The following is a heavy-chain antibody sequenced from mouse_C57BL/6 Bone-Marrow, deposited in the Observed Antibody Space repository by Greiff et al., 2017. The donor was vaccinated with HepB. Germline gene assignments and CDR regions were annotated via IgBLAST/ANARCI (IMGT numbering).Heavy chain of an antibody. CDR3: ARHRWCSWVAY. D-gene: IGHD1-1*02. V-gene: IGHV5-6*01. CDR2: ISSGGSYT. J-gene: IGHJ3*01. Sequence: EVHLVESGGDLVKPGGSLKLSCAASGFTFSSFGMSWVRQTPDKRLEWVATISSGGSYTYYPDSVKGRFTISRDNAKNTLYLQMSSLKSEDTAMYYCARHRWCSWVAYWGQGTLVTVTA. CDR1: GFTFSSFG.